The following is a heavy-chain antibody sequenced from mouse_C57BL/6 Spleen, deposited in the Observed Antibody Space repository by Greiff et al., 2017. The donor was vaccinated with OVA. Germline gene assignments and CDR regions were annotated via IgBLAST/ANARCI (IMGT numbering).Heavy chain of an antibody. Sequence: EVQRVESGTVLARPGASVKMSCKTSGYTFTSYWMHWVKQRPGQGLEWIGAIYPGNSDTSYNQKFKGKAKLTAVTSASTAYMELSSLTNEDSAVYYCTRLDYYGAWFAYWGQGTLVTVSA. CDR1: GYTFTSYW. V-gene: IGHV1-5*01. CDR2: IYPGNSDT. J-gene: IGHJ3*01. CDR3: TRLDYYGAWFAY. D-gene: IGHD1-1*01.